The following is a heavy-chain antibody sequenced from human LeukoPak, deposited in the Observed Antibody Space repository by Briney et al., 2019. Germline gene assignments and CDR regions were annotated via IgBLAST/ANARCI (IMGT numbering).Heavy chain of an antibody. D-gene: IGHD3-10*01. V-gene: IGHV3-21*04. CDR1: GFIFSSYG. Sequence: GGSLRLSCTGSGFIFSSYGLFWVRQAPGKGLEWVSAISSGGAYTYYADSVKGRFTISRDNTLNSVSLQMNGLRAEDTAVYYCAKECDYSPGHKFDLWGQGTLVTVSS. J-gene: IGHJ4*02. CDR2: ISSGGAYT. CDR3: AKECDYSPGHKFDL.